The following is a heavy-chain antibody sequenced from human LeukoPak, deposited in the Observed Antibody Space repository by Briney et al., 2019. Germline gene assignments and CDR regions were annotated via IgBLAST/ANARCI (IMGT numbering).Heavy chain of an antibody. J-gene: IGHJ6*02. CDR3: ASEAASTLMDV. Sequence: SQTLSLTCTVSGASINSGAYWWNWIRQHPGKGLEWIGHFSYSGSTYYNPSLRSRVTILVDTSKNQFSLNLTSVTAADTAVYYCASEAASTLMDVWGQGTTVTVSS. V-gene: IGHV4-31*03. CDR1: GASINSGAYW. CDR2: FSYSGST. D-gene: IGHD3-3*02.